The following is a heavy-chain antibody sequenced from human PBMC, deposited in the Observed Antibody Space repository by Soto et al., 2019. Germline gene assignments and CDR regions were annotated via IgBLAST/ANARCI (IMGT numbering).Heavy chain of an antibody. V-gene: IGHV4-59*01. CDR1: GGSISSYY. J-gene: IGHJ5*02. D-gene: IGHD2-2*01. CDR3: ARGLGYGSSTSCYVYNWFDP. CDR2: TYYSGST. Sequence: SETLSLTCTVSGGSISSYYWSWIRQPPGKGLEWIGYTYYSGSTNYNPSLKSRVTISVDTSKNQFSLKLSSVTAADTAVYYCARGLGYGSSTSCYVYNWFDPWGQGTLVTVSS.